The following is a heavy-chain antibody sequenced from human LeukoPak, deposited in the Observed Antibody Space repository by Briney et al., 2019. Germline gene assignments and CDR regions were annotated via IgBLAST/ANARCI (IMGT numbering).Heavy chain of an antibody. D-gene: IGHD2-2*01. J-gene: IGHJ4*02. V-gene: IGHV4-59*01. Sequence: PSETLSLTCTVSGGSISSYYLSWIRQPPGKGLEWIGYIYYRGSTNYNPSLKSRVTISVDTSKNQFSLKLSSVTAADTAVYYCARVSGVVPAAPSHFDYWGQGTLVTVSS. CDR3: ARVSGVVPAAPSHFDY. CDR1: GGSISSYY. CDR2: IYYRGST.